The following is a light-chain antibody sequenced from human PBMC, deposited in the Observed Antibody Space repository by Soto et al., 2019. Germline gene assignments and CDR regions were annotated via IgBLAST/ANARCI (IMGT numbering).Light chain of an antibody. J-gene: IGKJ5*01. CDR2: GAS. Sequence: EIVMTQSPATLSVSPGERATLSCRASQSVSSSLAWYQQKPGQAPRLLLHGASSRATGIPARFTGSGSGTEFTLTISSLQSEDYAVFYCQQYSNWPPTFGQGTRLDIK. V-gene: IGKV3-15*01. CDR1: QSVSSS. CDR3: QQYSNWPPT.